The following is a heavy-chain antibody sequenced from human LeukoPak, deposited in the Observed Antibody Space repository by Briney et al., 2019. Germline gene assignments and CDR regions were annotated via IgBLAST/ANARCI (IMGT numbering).Heavy chain of an antibody. CDR1: GYTFTGYY. CDR2: INPNSGGT. V-gene: IGHV1-2*02. D-gene: IGHD6-13*01. CDR3: ARVPRYSSSWYYRKGFDY. J-gene: IGHJ4*02. Sequence: ASVKVSCKASGYTFTGYYMHWVRQAPGQGLEWMGWINPNSGGTNYAQKFQGRVTMTRDTSISIAYMELSRLRSDDTAVYYCARVPRYSSSWYYRKGFDYWGQGTLVTVSS.